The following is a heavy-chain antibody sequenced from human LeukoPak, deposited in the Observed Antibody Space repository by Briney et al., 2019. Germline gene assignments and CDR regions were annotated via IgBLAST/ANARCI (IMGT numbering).Heavy chain of an antibody. V-gene: IGHV4-59*01. J-gene: IGHJ4*02. CDR3: ARGGYYYDSSGYATYY. CDR1: GGSISSYY. CDR2: IYYSGST. Sequence: PSETLSLTCTVSGGSISSYYWSWIRQPPGKGLEWIGYIYYSGSTNYNPSLKSRVTISVDTSKNQFSLKLSSVTAADTAVYYCARGGYYYDSSGYATYYWGQGTLVTVSS. D-gene: IGHD3-22*01.